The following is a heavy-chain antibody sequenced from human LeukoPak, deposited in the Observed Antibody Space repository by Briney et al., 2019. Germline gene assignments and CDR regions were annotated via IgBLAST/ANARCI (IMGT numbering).Heavy chain of an antibody. Sequence: ASVKVSCKASGGTSSNYALSRIRQAPGQGLEWLGIIIPKFDTTTYAERFQDRVTFTADDLTNTAYLELVSLRSEDTAVYYCAREGYYDGHSYYVGAHFDSWGQGTLVTVSS. D-gene: IGHD3-22*01. CDR3: AREGYYDGHSYYVGAHFDS. J-gene: IGHJ4*02. V-gene: IGHV1-69*15. CDR2: IIPKFDTT. CDR1: GGTSSNYA.